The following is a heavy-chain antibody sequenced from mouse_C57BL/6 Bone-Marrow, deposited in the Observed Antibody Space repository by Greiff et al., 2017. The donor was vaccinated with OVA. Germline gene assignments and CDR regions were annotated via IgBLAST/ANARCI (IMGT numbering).Heavy chain of an antibody. CDR1: GFNIKDDY. D-gene: IGHD1-1*01. CDR2: IDPENGDT. Sequence: EVMLVESGAELVRPGASVKLSCTASGFNIKDDYMHWVKQRPEQGLEWIGWIDPENGDTEYASKFQGKATITADTSSNTAYLQLSSLTSEDTAVYYCTTDYYGSRGYAMDYWGQGTSVTVSS. J-gene: IGHJ4*01. V-gene: IGHV14-4*01. CDR3: TTDYYGSRGYAMDY.